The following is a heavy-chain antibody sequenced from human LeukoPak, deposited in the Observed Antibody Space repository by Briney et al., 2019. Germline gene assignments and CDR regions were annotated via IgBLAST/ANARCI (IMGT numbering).Heavy chain of an antibody. CDR1: GGSITTSGHY. CDR3: ANYVSGTMRDY. V-gene: IGHV4-39*01. CDR2: IDYRERT. D-gene: IGHD3-16*01. Sequence: PSETLSLTCTVSGGSITTSGHYWGCIRQPPGKGLEWIGSIDYRERTTYNPSLKSPPTISADTSRNQSSLKLSSVPATATAVYYCANYVSGTMRDYWGQGTLVTVSS. J-gene: IGHJ4*02.